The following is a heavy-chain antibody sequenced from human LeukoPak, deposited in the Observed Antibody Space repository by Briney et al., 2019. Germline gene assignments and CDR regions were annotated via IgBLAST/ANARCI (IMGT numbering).Heavy chain of an antibody. CDR3: ARSYCSSSYWSAVGYFDY. V-gene: IGHV4-34*01. CDR1: GGSLSPYY. Sequence: SETLSLTCAVYGGSLSPYYWSWIRQSPGKGREWIGSIYYSGSTYYNPSLKSRVTISVDTSKNQFSLKLTSVTAADTAVYYFARSYCSSSYWSAVGYFDYWGQGTLVTVSS. J-gene: IGHJ4*02. CDR2: IYYSGST. D-gene: IGHD2-2*01.